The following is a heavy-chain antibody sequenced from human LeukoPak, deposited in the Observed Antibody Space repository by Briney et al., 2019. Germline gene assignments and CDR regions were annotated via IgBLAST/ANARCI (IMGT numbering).Heavy chain of an antibody. CDR1: GFTFSSYA. J-gene: IGHJ4*02. Sequence: GGSLRLSCAASGFTFSSYAMSWVRQAPGKGLEWVSAISGGGGSTYYADSVKGRFTISRDDSKNTLYLQMNSLRAEDTAVYYCAKERITMIVVVITREHYDYWGQGTLVTVSS. CDR2: ISGGGGST. CDR3: AKERITMIVVVITREHYDY. D-gene: IGHD3-22*01. V-gene: IGHV3-23*01.